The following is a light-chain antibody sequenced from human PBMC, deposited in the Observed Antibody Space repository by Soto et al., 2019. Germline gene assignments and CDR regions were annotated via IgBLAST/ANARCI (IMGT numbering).Light chain of an antibody. CDR2: TNN. V-gene: IGLV1-44*01. J-gene: IGLJ1*01. CDR3: AAWDDSLNGRV. Sequence: QAVVTQPPSASGTPGQRVTISCSGSSSNIGSSNVNWYQQLPGTATKLLIYTNNQRSSWVPDRFSGSKSGTSASLAISGLQSEDEADYYCAAWDDSLNGRVFGTGTKVTVL. CDR1: SSNIGSSN.